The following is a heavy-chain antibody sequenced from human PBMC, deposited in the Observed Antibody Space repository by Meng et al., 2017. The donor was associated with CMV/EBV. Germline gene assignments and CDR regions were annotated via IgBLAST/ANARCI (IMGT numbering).Heavy chain of an antibody. Sequence: GESLKISCAASGFTFSSYAMHWVRQAPGKGLEWVAVISYDGSNKYYADSVKGRFTISRDNSKNTLYLQMNSLRAEDTAVYYCAREHFPAYYDFWSGYYTGSGYFDYWGQETLVTVSS. D-gene: IGHD3-3*01. CDR2: ISYDGSNK. CDR1: GFTFSSYA. CDR3: AREHFPAYYDFWSGYYTGSGYFDY. V-gene: IGHV3-30-3*01. J-gene: IGHJ4*02.